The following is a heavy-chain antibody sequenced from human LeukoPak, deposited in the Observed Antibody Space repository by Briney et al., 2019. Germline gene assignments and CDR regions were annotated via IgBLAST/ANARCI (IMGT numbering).Heavy chain of an antibody. J-gene: IGHJ6*03. D-gene: IGHD3-10*01. CDR3: ARVGSGYYYYMDV. Sequence: SETLSLTCTVSGGSISSYYWSWIRQPPGKGLEWIGYIYYSGCTNYNPSLKSRITISVGTSKNQFSLKLSSVTAADTAVYYCARVGSGYYYYMDVWAKGTTVTVSS. CDR1: GGSISSYY. CDR2: IYYSGCT. V-gene: IGHV4-59*01.